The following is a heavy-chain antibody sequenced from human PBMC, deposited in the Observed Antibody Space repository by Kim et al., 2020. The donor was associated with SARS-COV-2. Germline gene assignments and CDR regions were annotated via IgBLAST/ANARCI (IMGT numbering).Heavy chain of an antibody. D-gene: IGHD6-13*01. J-gene: IGHJ4*02. V-gene: IGHV4-39*01. CDR3: ARRPPDYGSSWYSDY. Sequence: PSRKTRVTISVDTSKNQFSLELSSVTAADSAVYYCARRPPDYGSSWYSDYWGQGTLVTVSS.